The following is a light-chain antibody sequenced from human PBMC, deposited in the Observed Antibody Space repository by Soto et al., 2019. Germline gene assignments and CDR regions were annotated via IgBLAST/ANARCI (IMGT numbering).Light chain of an antibody. CDR1: NIGNKR. V-gene: IGLV3-21*04. Sequence: SYELTQSPSVSVAPEKTATITCGGNNIGNKRVQWYRQKPGQAPVLLISYDSDRPSGIPERFSGSNSGNTATLTISRVEAGDEADYYCQVWDIMTDNYVFGSGTKLTVL. CDR3: QVWDIMTDNYV. J-gene: IGLJ1*01. CDR2: YDS.